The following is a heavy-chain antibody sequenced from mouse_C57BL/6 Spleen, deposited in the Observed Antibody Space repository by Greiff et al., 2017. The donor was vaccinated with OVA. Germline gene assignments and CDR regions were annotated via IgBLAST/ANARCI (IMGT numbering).Heavy chain of an antibody. D-gene: IGHD5-2*01. V-gene: IGHV1-64*01. CDR2: IHPNSGST. CDR3: ARKGILDY. J-gene: IGHJ2*01. Sequence: VQLQQPGAELVKPGASVKLSCKASGYTFSSYWMHWVKQRPGQGLEWIGMIHPNSGSTNYNEKFKGKATLTVDKSSSTAYMKLSSVTSEVSAVYNCARKGILDYWGQGTTLTVSS. CDR1: GYTFSSYW.